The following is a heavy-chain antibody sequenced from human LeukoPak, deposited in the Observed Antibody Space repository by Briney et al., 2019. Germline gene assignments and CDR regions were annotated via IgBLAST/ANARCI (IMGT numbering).Heavy chain of an antibody. Sequence: GGSLRLSCVASGFTFTSDAMNWVRQAPGKGLEWVSSTVSRGTTQYADSVKGRFAVSRDTSKNTLYLQMNSLRADDTAVYYCAKCSTSAYTTGWCNWIDPWGQGTLVTVSS. CDR1: GFTFTSDA. J-gene: IGHJ5*02. V-gene: IGHV3-23*01. D-gene: IGHD6-19*01. CDR2: TVSRGTT. CDR3: AKCSTSAYTTGWCNWIDP.